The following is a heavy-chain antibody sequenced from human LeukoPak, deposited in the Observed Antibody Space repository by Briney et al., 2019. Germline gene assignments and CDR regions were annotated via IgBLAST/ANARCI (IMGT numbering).Heavy chain of an antibody. CDR1: GYTFTSYA. D-gene: IGHD6-6*01. J-gene: IGHJ4*02. Sequence: ASVKVSCKASGYTFTSYAMHWVRQAPGQGLEWMGWINPNSGGTNYAQNFQGRVSMPRDTSISTAYMQLSRLRSDDTAVYDCAREYSSASVDYWGQGTLVTVSS. V-gene: IGHV1-2*02. CDR3: AREYSSASVDY. CDR2: INPNSGGT.